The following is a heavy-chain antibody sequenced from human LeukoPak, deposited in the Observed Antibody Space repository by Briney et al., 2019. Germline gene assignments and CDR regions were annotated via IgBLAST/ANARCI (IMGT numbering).Heavy chain of an antibody. CDR1: GFTFSTYA. CDR3: AKEVLPRNTVWHLFVY. CDR2: ISSSGSRT. J-gene: IGHJ4*02. Sequence: LRLSCAASGFTFSTYAMSWVRQAPGKGLEWVSAISSSGSRTYYAESVKGRFTISRDRSNNTLYLQMNSLRVEDTARYYCAKEVLPRNTVWHLFVYWGQGILLTVSS. D-gene: IGHD5/OR15-5a*01. V-gene: IGHV3-23*01.